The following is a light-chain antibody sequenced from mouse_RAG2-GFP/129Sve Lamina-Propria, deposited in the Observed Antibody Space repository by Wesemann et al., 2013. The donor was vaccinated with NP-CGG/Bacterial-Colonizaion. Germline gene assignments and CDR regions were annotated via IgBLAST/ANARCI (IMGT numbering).Light chain of an antibody. J-gene: IGKJ5*01. Sequence: DIVMTQSHKFMSTSVGDRVSVTCKASQNVGTNVAWYQQKPGQSPKALIYSASYRYSGVPDRFIGSGSGTDFTLTISSVQAEDLADYFCQQHYSTPLTFGAGTKLELK. CDR1: QNVGTN. V-gene: IGKV6-15*01. CDR2: SAS. CDR3: QQHYSTPLT.